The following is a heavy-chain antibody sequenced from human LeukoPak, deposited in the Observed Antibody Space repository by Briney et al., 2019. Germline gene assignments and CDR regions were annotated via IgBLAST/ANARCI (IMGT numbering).Heavy chain of an antibody. CDR2: INPNSGVT. J-gene: IGHJ5*02. D-gene: IGHD2-8*02. V-gene: IGHV1-2*02. CDR3: GLVASGNWWFDR. CDR1: GYTFPLYH. Sequence: ASVNVSCKTSGYTFPLYHIHWVRQAPGQWLEWMGWINPNSGVTNYAQNLQGRVTLTGDTSITTSYMELTGLTSVDTAVYYCGLVASGNWWFDRWGQGTMVTVSS.